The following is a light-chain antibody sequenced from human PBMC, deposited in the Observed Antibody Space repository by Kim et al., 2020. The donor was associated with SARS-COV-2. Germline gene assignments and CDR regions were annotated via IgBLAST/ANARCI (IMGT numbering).Light chain of an antibody. Sequence: QAVVTQEPSFTVSPGGTVTLTCGSSTGSVGSGHYPYWAQQKPGQAPRTLIYDTNKKHSWTPARFSGSVLGDKAALTLSGAQPEDEAYYYCLLSYANFGVFGGGTKLTVL. CDR1: TGSVGSGHY. CDR3: LLSYANFGV. CDR2: DTN. J-gene: IGLJ3*02. V-gene: IGLV7-46*01.